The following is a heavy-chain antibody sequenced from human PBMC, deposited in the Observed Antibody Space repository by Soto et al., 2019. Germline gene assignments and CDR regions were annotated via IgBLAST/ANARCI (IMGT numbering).Heavy chain of an antibody. J-gene: IGHJ6*03. CDR3: AKSRYFDWLLSPPDYYYMDV. CDR1: GFTFSSYA. V-gene: IGHV3-23*01. CDR2: ISGSGGST. D-gene: IGHD3-9*01. Sequence: VGSLRLSCAASGFTFSSYAMSWVRQAPGKGLEWVSAISGSGGSTYYADSVKGRFTISRDNSKNTLYLQMNSLRAEDTAVYYCAKSRYFDWLLSPPDYYYMDVWGQGTTVTVSS.